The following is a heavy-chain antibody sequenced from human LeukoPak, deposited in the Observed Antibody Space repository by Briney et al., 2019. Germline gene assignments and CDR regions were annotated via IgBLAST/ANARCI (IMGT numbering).Heavy chain of an antibody. Sequence: KASETLSLTCTVSGGSISSHYWNWIRQPPGKRLEWIGYIYYNATTNYNPSLKSRVTISIDTPKNQFSLKLTSVTAADTAIYYCARLPGAAAGFFDYWGQGTLVTVSS. CDR1: GGSISSHY. CDR3: ARLPGAAAGFFDY. CDR2: IYYNATT. J-gene: IGHJ4*02. V-gene: IGHV4-59*11. D-gene: IGHD6-13*01.